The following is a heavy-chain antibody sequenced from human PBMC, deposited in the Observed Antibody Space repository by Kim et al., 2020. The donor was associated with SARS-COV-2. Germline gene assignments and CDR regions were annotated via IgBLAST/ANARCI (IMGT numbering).Heavy chain of an antibody. J-gene: IGHJ4*02. CDR1: GYTFSSYA. D-gene: IGHD2-15*01. CDR2: INAGNGNT. CDR3: TREISTGCNSGTCYFDY. V-gene: IGHV1-3*01. Sequence: ASVKVSCKASGYTFSSYAMHWVRQAPGQRLEWMGWINAGNGNTKYSQKFQGRVTITRDTSASTAYMELNSLRSEDTAVYYCTREISTGCNSGTCYFDYWGQGTLVTVSS.